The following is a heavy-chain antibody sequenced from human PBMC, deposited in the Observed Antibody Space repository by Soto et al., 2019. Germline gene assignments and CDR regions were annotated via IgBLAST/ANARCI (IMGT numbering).Heavy chain of an antibody. D-gene: IGHD1-26*01. CDR2: IYYSGST. J-gene: IGHJ4*02. CDR3: ARRWGFTFDY. Sequence: QVQLQESGPGLVKPSETLSLTCTVSGGSISSYYRSWILQPPGKGLECIGYIYYSGSTNYNPSLKSRVTISVDTSKNQFSLKLSSVTAADTAVYYCARRWGFTFDYWGQGTLVTVSS. V-gene: IGHV4-59*08. CDR1: GGSISSYY.